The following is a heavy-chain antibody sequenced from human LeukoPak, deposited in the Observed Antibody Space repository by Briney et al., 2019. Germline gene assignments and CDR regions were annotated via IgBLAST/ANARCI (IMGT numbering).Heavy chain of an antibody. D-gene: IGHD5-18*01. CDR3: TIERDRYSYGSY. V-gene: IGHV3-15*01. CDR2: IKSKTDGGTT. Sequence: PGGSLRLPCAASGFTFSNAWMSWVRQAPGKGLEWVGRIKSKTDGGTTDYAAPVKGRFTISRDDSKNTLYLQMNSLKTEDTAVYYCTIERDRYSYGSYWGQGTLVTVSS. CDR1: GFTFSNAW. J-gene: IGHJ4*02.